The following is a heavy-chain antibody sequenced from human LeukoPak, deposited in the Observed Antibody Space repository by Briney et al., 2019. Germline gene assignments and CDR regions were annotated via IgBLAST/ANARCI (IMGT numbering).Heavy chain of an antibody. V-gene: IGHV4-39*01. J-gene: IGHJ5*02. CDR2: IYYSGST. CDR3: VRGGLVVLSFRAESKNWFDP. D-gene: IGHD3-22*01. Sequence: SETLSLTCTVSGGSLTSGSISTSYYWGWIRQSPEKGLEWIGSIYYSGSTYYNPSLESRVTISVDTSMNEISLKLSSVTAADTAVYYCVRGGLVVLSFRAESKNWFDPRGQGTLVIVSS. CDR1: GGSLTSGSISTSYY.